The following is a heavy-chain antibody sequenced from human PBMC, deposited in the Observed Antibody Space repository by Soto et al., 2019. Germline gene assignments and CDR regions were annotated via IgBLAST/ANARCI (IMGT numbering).Heavy chain of an antibody. CDR1: GFIFSSYA. Sequence: GGSLRLSCAASGFIFSSYAMSWVRQAPGKGLEWVSGISGSGDSRDYADSVKGRFTISRDNSRNTLYLEMNSLRAEDTALYYCRNGRRGRRAARWEFAYWGQGTLVTVSS. CDR2: ISGSGDSR. CDR3: RNGRRGRRAARWEFAY. D-gene: IGHD6-6*01. J-gene: IGHJ4*02. V-gene: IGHV3-23*01.